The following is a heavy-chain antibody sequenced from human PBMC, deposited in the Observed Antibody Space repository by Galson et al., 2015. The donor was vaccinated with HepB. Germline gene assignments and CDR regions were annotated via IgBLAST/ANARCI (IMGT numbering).Heavy chain of an antibody. J-gene: IGHJ4*02. CDR3: ARGNVLGGPLDY. CDR1: GFTFGDYG. D-gene: IGHD1-26*01. Sequence: SLRLSCAASGFTFGDYGMHWVRQAPGKGLEWVSIISYDGSKKYYADSVKGRFTISRDNSKNTLYLQMNSLRGEDTAVFYCARGNVLGGPLDYWGQGALVTVSS. CDR2: ISYDGSKK. V-gene: IGHV3-30*19.